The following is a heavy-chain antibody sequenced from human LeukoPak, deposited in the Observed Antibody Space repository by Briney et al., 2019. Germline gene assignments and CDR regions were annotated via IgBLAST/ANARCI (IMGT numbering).Heavy chain of an antibody. D-gene: IGHD6-13*01. CDR3: AKDRAAAAFYYYYYMDV. V-gene: IGHV3-23*01. Sequence: GGSLRLSCAASGFTFSSYAMSWVRQAPGKGREWVSAISGSGGSTYYADSVKGRFTISRDNSKNTLYLQMNSLRAEDTAVYYCAKDRAAAAFYYYYYMDVWGKGTTVTVSS. CDR2: ISGSGGST. J-gene: IGHJ6*03. CDR1: GFTFSSYA.